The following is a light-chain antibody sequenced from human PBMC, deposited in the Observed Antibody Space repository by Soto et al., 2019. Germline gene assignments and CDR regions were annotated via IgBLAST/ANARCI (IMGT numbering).Light chain of an antibody. CDR3: LSYTITSILV. CDR2: EVG. V-gene: IGLV2-14*01. CDR1: NSDVGAYNY. Sequence: QSALTQPASVSGSPGQSITISCTGSNSDVGAYNYVSWFQQHPGKAPKLIIFEVGNRPSGVSNRFSGSKSGNTASLTISGLQTEDEADYYCLSYTITSILVFGGGTKLTVL. J-gene: IGLJ3*02.